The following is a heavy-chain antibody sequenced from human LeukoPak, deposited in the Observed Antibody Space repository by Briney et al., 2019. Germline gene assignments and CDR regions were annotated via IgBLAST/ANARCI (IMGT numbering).Heavy chain of an antibody. CDR1: GDSVSSDTTA. Sequence: SQTLSLTCAISGDSVSSDTTAWNWIRQSPSRGLEWLGRAYYTSKWITNYAVSVRSRITVNPNTSNNQFSLKLSSVTAADTAVYYCARHGTGPSSGWVLDWFDPWGQGTLVTVSS. CDR3: ARHGTGPSSGWVLDWFDP. V-gene: IGHV6-1*01. J-gene: IGHJ5*02. CDR2: AYYTSKWIT. D-gene: IGHD6-19*01.